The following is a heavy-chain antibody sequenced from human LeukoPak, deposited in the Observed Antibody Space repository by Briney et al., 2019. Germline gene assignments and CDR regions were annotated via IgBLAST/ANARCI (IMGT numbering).Heavy chain of an antibody. CDR3: AKGPLRGTAAATDY. CDR2: ISYDGRNI. J-gene: IGHJ4*02. D-gene: IGHD2-2*01. CDR1: GFTFNNYG. Sequence: GGSLRLSCAASGFTFNNYGMHWVRQAPGEGLEWVAVISYDGRNIHYPDSVKGRFTISRDISTDTLWLQMDSLRTEDTAVYYCAKGPLRGTAAATDYWGQGTLVTVSS. V-gene: IGHV3-30*18.